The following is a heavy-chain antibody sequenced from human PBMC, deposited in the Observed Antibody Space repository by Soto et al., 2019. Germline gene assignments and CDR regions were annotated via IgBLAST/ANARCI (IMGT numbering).Heavy chain of an antibody. CDR1: GFSFDVYG. J-gene: IGHJ4*02. CDR3: AKDYLTAGYSSGWYDY. D-gene: IGHD6-19*01. CDR2: ISWNSGSI. Sequence: GGSLRLSCAASGFSFDVYGMLWVRQAPGKGLEWVSGISWNSGSIGYADSVKGRFTISRDNAKNSLYLQMNSLKTEDTAFYYCAKDYLTAGYSSGWYDYWGRGTLVTVSS. V-gene: IGHV3-9*01.